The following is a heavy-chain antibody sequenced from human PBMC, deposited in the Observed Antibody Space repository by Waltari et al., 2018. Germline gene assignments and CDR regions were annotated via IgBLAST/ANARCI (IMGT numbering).Heavy chain of an antibody. Sequence: QLQVQESGPGLVKPSAPLSLTCTVSGGAITTTNYYWGWIRQPPGKGLEWIGSIYYNGNTYYNPSLKSRVTISADTSKNQFSLNLNSVTAADTAVYYCASLLTGDWGQGVLVTVSS. CDR2: IYYNGNT. CDR1: GGAITTTNYY. CDR3: ASLLTGD. J-gene: IGHJ4*02. V-gene: IGHV4-39*01. D-gene: IGHD3-9*01.